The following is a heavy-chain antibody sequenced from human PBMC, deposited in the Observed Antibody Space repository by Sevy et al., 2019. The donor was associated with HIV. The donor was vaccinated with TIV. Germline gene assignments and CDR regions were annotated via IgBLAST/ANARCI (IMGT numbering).Heavy chain of an antibody. J-gene: IGHJ6*02. CDR1: GYTFTTYD. D-gene: IGHD3-3*01. CDR3: ARGGNGDFWSYEYYYYGMDV. CDR2: MSPNTSAT. V-gene: IGHV1-8*01. Sequence: ASVKVSCAAFGYTFTTYDINWVRQAPGQGLEWMGWMSPNTSATGFAQTFQGRVTLTRNKSITTAYMELSSLTYEDTAIYYCARGGNGDFWSYEYYYYGMDVWGQGTTVTVSS.